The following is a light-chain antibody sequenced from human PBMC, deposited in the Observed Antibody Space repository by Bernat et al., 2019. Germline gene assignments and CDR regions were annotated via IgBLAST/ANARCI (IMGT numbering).Light chain of an antibody. CDR2: KAS. J-gene: IGKJ1*01. CDR3: QQYHTYWT. V-gene: IGKV1-5*03. CDR1: QSISTW. Sequence: DIQMTQSPSTVSASVGDRVTITCRASQSISTWLAWYQQKPGKAPKLLIYKASTLEVGVPSRFSGSGSGTDFTLTISSLQPDDFATYFCQQYHTYWTFGQGTKVEIK.